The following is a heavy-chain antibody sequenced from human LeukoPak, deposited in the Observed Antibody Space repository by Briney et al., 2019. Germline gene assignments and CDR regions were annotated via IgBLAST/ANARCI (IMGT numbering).Heavy chain of an antibody. D-gene: IGHD2-2*01. J-gene: IGHJ6*02. CDR3: ARGGLPDIVVVPAHMDV. CDR1: GFTFSHYA. V-gene: IGHV3-30*03. Sequence: GGSLRLSCAASGFTFSHYAIHWVRQPPGKGLDWVAVVSFDGSGKDYADSVKGRFSISRDNSNNSLYLQMNSLRAEDTAVYYCARGGLPDIVVVPAHMDVWGQGTTVTVSS. CDR2: VSFDGSGK.